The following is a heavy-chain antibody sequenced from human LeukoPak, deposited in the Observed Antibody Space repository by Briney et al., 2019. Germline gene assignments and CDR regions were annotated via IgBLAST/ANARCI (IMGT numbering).Heavy chain of an antibody. D-gene: IGHD5-12*01. J-gene: IGHJ5*02. CDR2: IYCSGST. CDR3: ARVSSLYSGYDPYNWFDP. CDR1: GGSISSYY. V-gene: IGHV4-59*01. Sequence: PSETLSLTCTVSGGSISSYYWSWIRQPPGKGLEWIGYIYCSGSTNYNPSLKSRVTISVDTSKNQFSLKLSSVTAADTAVYYCARVSSLYSGYDPYNWFDPWGQGTLVTVSS.